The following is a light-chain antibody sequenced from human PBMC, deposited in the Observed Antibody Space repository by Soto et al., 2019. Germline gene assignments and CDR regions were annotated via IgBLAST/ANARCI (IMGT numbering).Light chain of an antibody. Sequence: EIEMTQSPANLSVSPGERATLSCRASQSVGTNLGWYQQKPGQAPRLLIYGASTRATDIPARFSGSGSGTEFTLTISSLQSEDFAVYYRQQFSNWALTFGQGTKLEI. CDR1: QSVGTN. V-gene: IGKV3-15*01. J-gene: IGKJ2*01. CDR2: GAS. CDR3: QQFSNWALT.